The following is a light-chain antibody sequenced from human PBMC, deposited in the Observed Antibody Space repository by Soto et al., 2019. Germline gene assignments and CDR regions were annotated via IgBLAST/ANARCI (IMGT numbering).Light chain of an antibody. CDR2: DVS. CDR3: SSYTSTSTVI. CDR1: SSDVGNYNY. V-gene: IGLV2-14*03. J-gene: IGLJ2*01. Sequence: QSALTQPASVSGSPGQSITISCTGTSSDVGNYNYVSWYQQHPDKAPKLMIFDVSNRPSGISNRFSGSKSGNAASLTISGLQAEDEADYYRSSYTSTSTVIFGGGTKVTVL.